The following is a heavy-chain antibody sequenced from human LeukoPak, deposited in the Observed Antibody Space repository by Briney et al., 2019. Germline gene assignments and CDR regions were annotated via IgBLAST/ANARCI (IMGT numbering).Heavy chain of an antibody. CDR3: ARVPDTAMVPDH. CDR1: GGSISSGGYY. Sequence: PSETLSLTCTVSGGSISSGGYYWSWIRQHPGKGLEWIGYSYYSGSTNYNPSLKSRVTISVDTSKNQFSLKLSSVTAADTAVYYCARVPDTAMVPDHWGQGTLVTVSS. V-gene: IGHV4-61*08. CDR2: SYYSGST. D-gene: IGHD5-18*01. J-gene: IGHJ4*02.